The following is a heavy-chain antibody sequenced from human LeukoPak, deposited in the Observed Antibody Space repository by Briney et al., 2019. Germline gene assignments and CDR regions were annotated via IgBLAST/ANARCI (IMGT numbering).Heavy chain of an antibody. V-gene: IGHV1-46*01. CDR1: GYTFSSHS. D-gene: IGHD2-21*02. CDR3: ARDRDWHFDY. J-gene: IGHJ4*02. Sequence: ASVKVSCKASGYTFSSHSMHWVRQAPGQGLEWMGIINPSVDVTTYAQNFQGRVIMTRDMPTSTVYMELSSLRSEDTAVYYCARDRDWHFDYWDQGTLVTVSS. CDR2: INPSVDVT.